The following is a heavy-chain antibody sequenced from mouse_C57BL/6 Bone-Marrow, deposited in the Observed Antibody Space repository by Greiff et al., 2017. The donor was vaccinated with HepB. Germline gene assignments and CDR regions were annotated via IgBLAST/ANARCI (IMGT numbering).Heavy chain of an antibody. CDR2: IHPNSGST. J-gene: IGHJ1*03. D-gene: IGHD6-5*01. CDR3: ARPPQPIWYFDV. Sequence: VQLQQPGAELVKPGASVKLSCKASGYTFTSYWMHWVKQRPGQGLEWIGMIHPNSGSTNYNEKFKSKATLTVDKSSSTAYMQLSSLTSEDSAVYYCARPPQPIWYFDVWGTGTTVTVSS. CDR1: GYTFTSYW. V-gene: IGHV1-64*01.